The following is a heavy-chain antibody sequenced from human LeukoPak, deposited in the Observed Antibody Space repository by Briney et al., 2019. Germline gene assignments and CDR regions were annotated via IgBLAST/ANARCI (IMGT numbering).Heavy chain of an antibody. Sequence: GASVKVSCKASGYTFTDHYMHWVRQAPGQGLEWMGWINPNSGGTKYAQKFQGRVTMTRDTSISTAYMELYSLRSDDTAVYYCARPELTVVAAGHNWFDPWGQGTLVTVSS. CDR2: INPNSGGT. D-gene: IGHD6-25*01. J-gene: IGHJ5*02. CDR3: ARPELTVVAAGHNWFDP. V-gene: IGHV1-2*02. CDR1: GYTFTDHY.